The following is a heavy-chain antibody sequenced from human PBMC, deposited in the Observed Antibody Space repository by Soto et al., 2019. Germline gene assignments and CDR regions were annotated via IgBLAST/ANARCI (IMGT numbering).Heavy chain of an antibody. CDR1: GYSFTSYW. CDR2: IYPGDSDT. CDR3: ARQTATVTTLSRFDY. J-gene: IGHJ4*02. D-gene: IGHD4-17*01. V-gene: IGHV5-51*01. Sequence: GESLKISCKGSGYSFTSYWIGWVRQMTGKGLEWMGIIYPGDSDTRYSPCFKGQVTISADKSISTAYLQWSSLKASDTAMYYCARQTATVTTLSRFDYWGQGTLVTVSS.